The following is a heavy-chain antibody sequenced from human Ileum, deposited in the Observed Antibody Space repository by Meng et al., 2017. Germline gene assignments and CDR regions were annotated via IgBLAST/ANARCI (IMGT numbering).Heavy chain of an antibody. CDR2: ISGDGRAT. CDR1: GFAFSAYH. V-gene: IGHV3-64*02. Sequence: GESLKISCAASGFAFSAYHTHWVRQAPGKEPESVSAISGDGRATWYADSVRGRFTISRDNSKNTLYLQMGSLRTEDTAVYYCAREQKGDYDYWGPGTGVTVSS. J-gene: IGHJ4*01. D-gene: IGHD2-21*01. CDR3: AREQKGDYDY.